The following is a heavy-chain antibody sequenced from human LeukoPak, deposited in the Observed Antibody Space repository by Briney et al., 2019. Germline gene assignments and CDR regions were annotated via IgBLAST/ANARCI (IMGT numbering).Heavy chain of an antibody. Sequence: GGSLRLSCAASGFTFSIYAMSWVRQAPGKGLEWVSGISGSGSGGSTNYADSVKGRFTISRDNSKNILYLQMNSLRAEDTAVYYCARDCGLAAAENYFDYWGQGTLVTVSS. J-gene: IGHJ4*02. D-gene: IGHD6-13*01. V-gene: IGHV3-23*01. CDR3: ARDCGLAAAENYFDY. CDR1: GFTFSIYA. CDR2: ISGSGSGGST.